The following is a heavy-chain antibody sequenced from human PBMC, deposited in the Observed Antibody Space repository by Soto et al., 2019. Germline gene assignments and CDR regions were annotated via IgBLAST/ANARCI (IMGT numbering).Heavy chain of an antibody. CDR2: IWYDGSNK. J-gene: IGHJ5*02. D-gene: IGHD2-15*01. V-gene: IGHV3-33*01. Sequence: QVQLVESGGGVVQPGRSLRLSCAASGFTFSSYGMHRVRQAPGKGLEWVAVIWYDGSNKYYADSVKGRFTISRDNSKNTLYLQMNSLRAEDTAVYYCARDSFLGYCSGGSCLNWFDPWGQGTLVTVSS. CDR3: ARDSFLGYCSGGSCLNWFDP. CDR1: GFTFSSYG.